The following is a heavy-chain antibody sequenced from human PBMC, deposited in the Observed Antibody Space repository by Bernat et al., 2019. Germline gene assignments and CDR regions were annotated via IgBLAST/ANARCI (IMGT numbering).Heavy chain of an antibody. CDR2: IKQDGSEK. CDR3: ARDGSRGIQLGEFGTLGMDV. D-gene: IGHD3-16*01. CDR1: TFAFSDSW. J-gene: IGHJ6*02. V-gene: IGHV3-7*01. Sequence: EVQLAESGGGSVQPGGSLRLSCAASTFAFSDSWMSWVRQAPGKGLEWVANIKQDGSEKYYVDSVKGRFTISRDNAKNSLYLQMNSLRAEDTAVYYCARDGSRGIQLGEFGTLGMDVWGQGTTVTVSS.